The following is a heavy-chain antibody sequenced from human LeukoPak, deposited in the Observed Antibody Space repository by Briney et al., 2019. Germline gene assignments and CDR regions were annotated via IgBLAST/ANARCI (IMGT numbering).Heavy chain of an antibody. J-gene: IGHJ4*02. Sequence: SETLSLTCTVSGGSISSGNYYWSWIRQPAGKGLEWIGRIYTRGSTKCTPSLKSRVTMSVDTSKNQFSLKLSSVTAADTAVYYCARGLSSSWYNDYWGQGTLVTVSS. CDR2: IYTRGST. D-gene: IGHD6-13*01. CDR1: GGSISSGNYY. CDR3: ARGLSSSWYNDY. V-gene: IGHV4-61*02.